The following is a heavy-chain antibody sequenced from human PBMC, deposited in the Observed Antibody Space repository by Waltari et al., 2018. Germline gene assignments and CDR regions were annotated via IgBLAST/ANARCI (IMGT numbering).Heavy chain of an antibody. CDR3: ARGGTTVVTLHPNWFDP. J-gene: IGHJ5*02. V-gene: IGHV4-34*01. CDR1: GGSFSGYY. D-gene: IGHD4-17*01. CDR2: INHSGST. Sequence: QVQLQQWGAGLLKPSETLSLTCAVYGGSFSGYYWSWIRQPPGKGLEWIGEINHSGSTNYNPSLKSRVTISVDTSKNQFSLKLSSVTAADTAVYYCARGGTTVVTLHPNWFDPWGQGTLVTVSS.